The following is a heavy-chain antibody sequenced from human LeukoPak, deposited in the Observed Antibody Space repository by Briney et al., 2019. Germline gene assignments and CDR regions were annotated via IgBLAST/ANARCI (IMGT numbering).Heavy chain of an antibody. CDR1: GYTFTNYG. CDR3: ARVVLDHYYDSSGYLGTLDY. V-gene: IGHV1-18*01. Sequence: ASVKVSCKASGYTFTNYGISWVRQAPGQGLEWMGWINTYNGNTNYAQKFQGRVTMTTDTSASTAYMELRSLRSNDTAVYYCARVVLDHYYDSSGYLGTLDYWGQGTLVTVSS. D-gene: IGHD3-22*01. CDR2: INTYNGNT. J-gene: IGHJ4*02.